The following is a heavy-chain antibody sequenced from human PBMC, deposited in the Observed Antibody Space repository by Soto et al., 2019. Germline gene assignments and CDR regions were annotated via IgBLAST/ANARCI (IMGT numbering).Heavy chain of an antibody. CDR2: IIPVLGVT. CDR3: ARRRYCGVDCYIKFYSGMDV. D-gene: IGHD2-21*02. Sequence: QVQLVQSGAEVRKPGSSVEVSCMASGSTFSSYTVNWVRQAPGQGLEWIGRIIPVLGVTHYARRSQGRVTLTADRSRKTAYLEVTSLTSEDTAVYYCARRRYCGVDCYIKFYSGMDVWGQGTTVTVSS. V-gene: IGHV1-69*02. J-gene: IGHJ6*02. CDR1: GSTFSSYT.